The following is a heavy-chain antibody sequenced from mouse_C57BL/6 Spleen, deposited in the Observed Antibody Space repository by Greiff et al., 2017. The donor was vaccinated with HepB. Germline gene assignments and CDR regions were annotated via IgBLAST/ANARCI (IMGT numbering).Heavy chain of an antibody. CDR1: GYSITSGYY. CDR3: AMYYYGSSHYYAMDY. V-gene: IGHV3-6*01. CDR2: ISYDGSN. Sequence: EVQLQESGPGLVKPSQSLSLTCSVTGYSITSGYYWTWIRQFPGNKLEWMGYISYDGSNNYNPSLKNRISITRDTSKNQFFLKLNSVTTEDTATYYCAMYYYGSSHYYAMDYWGQGTSVTVSS. D-gene: IGHD1-1*01. J-gene: IGHJ4*01.